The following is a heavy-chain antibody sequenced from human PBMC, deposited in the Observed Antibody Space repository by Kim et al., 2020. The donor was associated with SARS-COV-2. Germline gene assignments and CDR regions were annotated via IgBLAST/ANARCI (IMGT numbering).Heavy chain of an antibody. V-gene: IGHV3-23*01. CDR3: VLYSSGWYSPFDY. CDR2: ISGSGGST. J-gene: IGHJ4*02. Sequence: GGSLRLSCAASGFTFSSYAMSWVRQAPGKGLEWVSAISGSGGSTYYADSVKGRFTISRDNSKNTLYLQMNSLRAEDTAVYYCVLYSSGWYSPFDYWGQGTLVTVSS. D-gene: IGHD6-19*01. CDR1: GFTFSSYA.